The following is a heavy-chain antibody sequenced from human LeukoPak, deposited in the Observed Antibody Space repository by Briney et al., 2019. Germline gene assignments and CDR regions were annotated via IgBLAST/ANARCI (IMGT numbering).Heavy chain of an antibody. V-gene: IGHV4-30-2*01. D-gene: IGHD3-10*01. CDR3: ARPPTRYGSGNNYYYMDV. CDR1: GGSISSGGYY. Sequence: SETLSLTCTVSGGSISSGGYYWSWIRQPPGKGLEWIGYIYHSGSTYYNPSLKSRVTISVDRSKNQFSLKLSSVTAADTAVYYCARPPTRYGSGNNYYYMDVWGKGTTVTVSS. CDR2: IYHSGST. J-gene: IGHJ6*03.